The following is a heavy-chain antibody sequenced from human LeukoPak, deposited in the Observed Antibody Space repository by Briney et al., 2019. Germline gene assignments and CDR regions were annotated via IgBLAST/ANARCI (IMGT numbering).Heavy chain of an antibody. CDR2: IYYSGST. CDR3: ARDQSNWFDP. Sequence: PSETLSLTCTVSGGSISSGGYYWSWIRQHPGKGLEWIGYIYYSGSTYYNPSLKSRVTILVDTSKNQFSLKLSSVTAADTAVYYCARDQSNWFDPWGQGTLVTVSS. V-gene: IGHV4-31*03. J-gene: IGHJ5*02. CDR1: GGSISSGGYY.